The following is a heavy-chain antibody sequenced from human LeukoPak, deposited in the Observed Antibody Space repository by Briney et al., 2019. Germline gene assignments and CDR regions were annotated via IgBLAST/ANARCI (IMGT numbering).Heavy chain of an antibody. CDR3: ASSTTVTTHFFDF. V-gene: IGHV5-51*01. Sequence: GESLKISCKASGYIFTNYWIGWVRQMPGKGLEWMGIIYPRDSDTRYSPSFQGQVTVSADKAISTAYLQWNTLEASDTAMYFCASSTTVTTHFFDFWGQGTLVTVSS. D-gene: IGHD4-17*01. CDR1: GYIFTNYW. J-gene: IGHJ4*02. CDR2: IYPRDSDT.